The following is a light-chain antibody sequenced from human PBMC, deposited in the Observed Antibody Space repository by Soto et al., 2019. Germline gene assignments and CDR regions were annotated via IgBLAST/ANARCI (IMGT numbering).Light chain of an antibody. CDR1: QSISYY. Sequence: EIVLTQSPATLSLSPGERATLSCRASQSISYYLAWYQQNPGQAPRLLIHDASNRATGIPARFSGSGSGTDFTLTISSLEPEDFAVYYCQQYGSSPPRTFGQGTKVDIK. V-gene: IGKV3-11*01. J-gene: IGKJ1*01. CDR3: QQYGSSPPRT. CDR2: DAS.